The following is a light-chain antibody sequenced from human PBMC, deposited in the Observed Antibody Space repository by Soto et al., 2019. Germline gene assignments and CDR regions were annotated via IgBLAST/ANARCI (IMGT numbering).Light chain of an antibody. CDR1: QSVTSSY. J-gene: IGKJ2*01. CDR3: QQYGGSPPYT. Sequence: EIVLTQSPGTLSLSPGERATLSCRASQSVTSSYLAWYQQKPGQAPRLLIYGASSRDTGIPDRFSGSGSATDFTLTISRLEPEDFAVYYCQQYGGSPPYTFGQGTNLEIK. CDR2: GAS. V-gene: IGKV3-20*01.